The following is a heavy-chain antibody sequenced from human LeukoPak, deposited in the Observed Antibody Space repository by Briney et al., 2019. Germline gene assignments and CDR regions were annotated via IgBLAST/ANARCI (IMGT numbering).Heavy chain of an antibody. D-gene: IGHD3-3*01. V-gene: IGHV4-34*01. J-gene: IGHJ4*02. CDR2: INNSGST. Sequence: SETLSLTCAGYGGAFSGYYRSWIRQPPGKVLEWIGEINNSGSTNYNPSLKTRVTISVDTYKNQFSLKRISVTAADTAVYYCASVFGGRLDYWGQGTLVTVSS. CDR3: ASVFGGRLDY. CDR1: GGAFSGYY.